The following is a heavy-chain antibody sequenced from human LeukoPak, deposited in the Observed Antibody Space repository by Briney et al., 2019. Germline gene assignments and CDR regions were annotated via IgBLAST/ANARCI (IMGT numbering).Heavy chain of an antibody. CDR3: AGVGADLRNYYMDV. J-gene: IGHJ6*03. Sequence: GRFTISRDNAKNSLYLQMNSLRAEDTAVYYCAGVGADLRNYYMDVWGKGTAVTVSS. V-gene: IGHV3-11*06.